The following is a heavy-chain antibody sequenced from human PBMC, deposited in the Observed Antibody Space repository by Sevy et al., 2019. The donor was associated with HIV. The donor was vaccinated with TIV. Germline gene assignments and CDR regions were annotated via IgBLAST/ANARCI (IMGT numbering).Heavy chain of an antibody. CDR3: ANSQQQLDPYFQFYYMDV. J-gene: IGHJ6*03. D-gene: IGHD6-13*01. Sequence: GGSLRLSCAASGFTFSTYAMTWVRQAPGKGLEWVSGISGSGGSTYYADSVRGRFTISRDNSKNTLYLQMNSLRAEDTAVYYWANSQQQLDPYFQFYYMDVWGKGTTVTVSS. CDR2: ISGSGGST. V-gene: IGHV3-23*01. CDR1: GFTFSTYA.